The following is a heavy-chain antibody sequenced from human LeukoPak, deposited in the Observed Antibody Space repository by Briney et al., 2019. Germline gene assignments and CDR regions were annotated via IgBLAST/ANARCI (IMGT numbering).Heavy chain of an antibody. Sequence: KDGESLKISCKGSGFNFTSSWIAWVRQMPGKGLEWTGIIYPGDSDTRYSPSFQGQVTISADKSISTAYLQWSSLKASDTAMYYCARRARDSVVVIGGVDYWGQGTLVTVSS. CDR1: GFNFTSSW. CDR3: ARRARDSVVVIGGVDY. CDR2: IYPGDSDT. J-gene: IGHJ4*02. D-gene: IGHD2-21*01. V-gene: IGHV5-51*01.